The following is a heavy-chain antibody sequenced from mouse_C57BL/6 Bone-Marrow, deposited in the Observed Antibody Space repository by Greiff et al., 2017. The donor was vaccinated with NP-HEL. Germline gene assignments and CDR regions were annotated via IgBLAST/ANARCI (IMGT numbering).Heavy chain of an antibody. J-gene: IGHJ4*01. CDR3: ARRYYDYDVMDD. Sequence: EVQGVESGGGLVQPGGSLKLSCAASGFTFSDYYMYWVRQTPEKRLEWVAYISNGGGSTYYPDTVKGRFTISRDNAKNTLYLQMSRLKSEDTAMYYCARRYYDYDVMDDWGQGTSVTVSS. D-gene: IGHD1-1*02. V-gene: IGHV5-12*01. CDR1: GFTFSDYY. CDR2: ISNGGGST.